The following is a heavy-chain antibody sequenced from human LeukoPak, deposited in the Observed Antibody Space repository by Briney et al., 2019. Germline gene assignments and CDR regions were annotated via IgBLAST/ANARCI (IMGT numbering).Heavy chain of an antibody. CDR2: ISSSGSTI. V-gene: IGHV3-11*01. CDR3: ARDRDPYCSSTSCYTPDY. D-gene: IGHD2-2*02. Sequence: GGSLRLSCAASGFTFSDYYMSWIRQAPGKGLEWVSCISSSGSTIYYADSVKGRFTISRDNAKNSLYLQMNSLRAEDTAVYYCARDRDPYCSSTSCYTPDYWGQGTLVTVSS. CDR1: GFTFSDYY. J-gene: IGHJ4*02.